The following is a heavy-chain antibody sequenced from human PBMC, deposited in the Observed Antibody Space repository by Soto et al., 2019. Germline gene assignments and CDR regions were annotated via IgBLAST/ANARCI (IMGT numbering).Heavy chain of an antibody. J-gene: IGHJ4*02. CDR1: GGSISSYY. CDR3: ARGNEMVYAIKGNYYFDY. V-gene: IGHV4-59*01. Sequence: QVQLQESGPGLVKPSETLSLTCTVSGGSISSYYWSWIRQPPGKGLEWIGYIYYSGSTNYNPSLTSRGTISVDTSKNQFSLKLSSVTAADTAVYYCARGNEMVYAIKGNYYFDYWGQGTLVTVSS. CDR2: IYYSGST. D-gene: IGHD2-8*01.